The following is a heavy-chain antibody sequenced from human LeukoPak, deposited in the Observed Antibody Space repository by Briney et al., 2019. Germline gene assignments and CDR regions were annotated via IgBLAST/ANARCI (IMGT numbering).Heavy chain of an antibody. CDR2: IYYSGST. Sequence: PSETLSLTCTVSGGSISSSSYYWGWIRQPPGKGLEWIGSIYYSGSTYYNPSLKSRVTISVDTSKNQFSLKLSSVTAADTAVYYCARGKAAAGPYYFDYWGQGTLVTVSS. V-gene: IGHV4-39*01. J-gene: IGHJ4*02. D-gene: IGHD6-13*01. CDR3: ARGKAAAGPYYFDY. CDR1: GGSISSSSYY.